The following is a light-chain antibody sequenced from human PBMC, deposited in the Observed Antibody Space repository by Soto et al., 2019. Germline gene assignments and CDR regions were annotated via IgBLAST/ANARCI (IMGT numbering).Light chain of an antibody. CDR1: QSISSY. Sequence: DIQMTQSPSSLSASVGDRVTITCRAIQSISSYLNWYQQKPGKAPKLLIYAASSLQSGVPSRFSGSGSGTDFTLTISSLQPEDFATYYCQQSYSTPPEYTFGQGTRLEIK. V-gene: IGKV1-39*01. CDR3: QQSYSTPPEYT. J-gene: IGKJ5*01. CDR2: AAS.